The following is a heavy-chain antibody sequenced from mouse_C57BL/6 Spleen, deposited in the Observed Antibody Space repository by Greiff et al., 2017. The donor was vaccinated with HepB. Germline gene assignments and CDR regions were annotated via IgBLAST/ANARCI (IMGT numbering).Heavy chain of an antibody. D-gene: IGHD1-1*01. J-gene: IGHJ3*01. CDR3: ARPDYYGSFAWFAY. CDR2: ISSGSSTI. V-gene: IGHV5-17*01. Sequence: EVQRVESGGGLVKPGGSLKLSCAASGFTFSDYGMHWVRQAPEKGLEWVAYISSGSSTIYYADTVKGRFTISRDNAKNTLFLQMTSLRSEDTAMYYCARPDYYGSFAWFAYWGQGTLVTVSA. CDR1: GFTFSDYG.